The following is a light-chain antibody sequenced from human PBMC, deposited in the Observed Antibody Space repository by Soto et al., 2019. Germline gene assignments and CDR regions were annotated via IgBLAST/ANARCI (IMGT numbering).Light chain of an antibody. Sequence: DIQMTQSPSSLSASVGDRVTITCRASQSISSYLHWYQHKPGKAPNLVIYGAFNLETWVPSRFSGGGSGTDFTFTISSLRPEDIATYYCQHSDHLPLFGPGTKVDF. CDR3: QHSDHLPL. CDR2: GAF. CDR1: QSISSY. V-gene: IGKV1-33*01. J-gene: IGKJ3*01.